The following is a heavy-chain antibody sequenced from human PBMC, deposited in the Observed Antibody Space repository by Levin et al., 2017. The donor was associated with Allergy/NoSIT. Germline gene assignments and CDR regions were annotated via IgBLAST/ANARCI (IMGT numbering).Heavy chain of an antibody. Sequence: PGGSLRLSCAASGFTFSTCLLSWVRQAPGKGLEWVATIWPDGSDKKYVDSVKGRFSISRDNAENSLFLQMNSLRAEDTAEYYCVRLKGTVSTFDLWGRGTLVTVSS. CDR3: VRLKGTVSTFDL. J-gene: IGHJ2*01. V-gene: IGHV3-7*01. CDR1: GFTFSTCL. D-gene: IGHD2/OR15-2a*01. CDR2: IWPDGSDK.